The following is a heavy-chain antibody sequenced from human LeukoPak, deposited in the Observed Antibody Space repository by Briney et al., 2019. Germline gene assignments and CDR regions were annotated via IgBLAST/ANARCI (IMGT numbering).Heavy chain of an antibody. CDR1: GGTFSSYA. CDR3: ARDLSGSYS. J-gene: IGHJ4*02. V-gene: IGHV1-69*04. D-gene: IGHD1-26*01. CDR2: IIPILGIA. Sequence: SVKVSCKASGGTFSSYAISWVRQAPGQGLEWMGRIIPILGIANYAQKFQGRVTITADKSTSTAYMELGSLRFEDTAVYYCARDLSGSYSWGQGTLVTVSS.